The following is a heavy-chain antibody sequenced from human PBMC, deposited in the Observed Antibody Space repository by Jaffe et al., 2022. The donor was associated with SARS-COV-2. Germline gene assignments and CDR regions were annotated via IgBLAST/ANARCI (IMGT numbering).Heavy chain of an antibody. CDR1: GFIFSSYG. CDR2: ISYAGTNE. CDR3: ASSGNYGGHNPFDH. J-gene: IGHJ4*02. D-gene: IGHD4-17*01. V-gene: IGHV3-30*03. Sequence: VRLVESGGGLVKPGGSLRLSCAASGFIFSSYGMDWVRQAPGKGLEWVAVISYAGTNEYYADSVKGRFTISRDNAKNTLYLQMNSLRAEDTAVYYCASSGNYGGHNPFDHWGQGTLVTVSS.